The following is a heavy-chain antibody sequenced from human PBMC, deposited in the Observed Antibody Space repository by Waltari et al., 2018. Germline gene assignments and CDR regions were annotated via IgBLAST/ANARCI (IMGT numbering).Heavy chain of an antibody. Sequence: QVQLQESGPGLVKPSETLYLTCGVSGYSITSAYWWAWFRQPPGKGLEWIASIHYTGDTQYSPSLKSRVTISADKSKNEVSLRLTSVTAADTAVYYCAGHEWGLPGFWGQGTLVTVSS. CDR3: AGHEWGLPGF. V-gene: IGHV4-38-2*01. D-gene: IGHD1-26*01. J-gene: IGHJ4*02. CDR2: IHYTGDT. CDR1: GYSITSAYW.